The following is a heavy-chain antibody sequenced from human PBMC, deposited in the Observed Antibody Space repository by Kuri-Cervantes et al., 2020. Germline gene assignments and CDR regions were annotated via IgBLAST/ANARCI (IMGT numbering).Heavy chain of an antibody. CDR1: GGSFSGYY. Sequence: SQTLSLTCAVYGGSFSGYYWSWIRQPPGKGLEWIGEINHSGSTNYNPSLKSRVTISVDTSKNQFSLKLSSVTAADTAVYYCARDVRFLGRHNWFDPWGQGTLVTVSS. J-gene: IGHJ5*02. CDR3: ARDVRFLGRHNWFDP. V-gene: IGHV4-34*01. D-gene: IGHD3-3*01. CDR2: INHSGST.